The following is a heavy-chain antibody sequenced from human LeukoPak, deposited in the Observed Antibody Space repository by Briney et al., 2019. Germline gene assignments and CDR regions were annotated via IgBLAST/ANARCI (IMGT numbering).Heavy chain of an antibody. V-gene: IGHV3-33*01. Sequence: GGSLRLSCAASGFTFSSYGMHWVRQAPGKGLEWVAVIWYDGSNKYYADSVKGRFTISRDNSKNTLYLQMNSLRAEDTAVYYCARGGYDILTGYFVPSLPIDYWGQGTLVTVSS. D-gene: IGHD3-9*01. CDR1: GFTFSSYG. J-gene: IGHJ4*02. CDR2: IWYDGSNK. CDR3: ARGGYDILTGYFVPSLPIDY.